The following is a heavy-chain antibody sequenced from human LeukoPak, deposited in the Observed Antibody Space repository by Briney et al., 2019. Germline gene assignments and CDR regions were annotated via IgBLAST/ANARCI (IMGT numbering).Heavy chain of an antibody. J-gene: IGHJ6*03. D-gene: IGHD2-15*01. CDR2: TRNKANSYTT. V-gene: IGHV3-72*01. CDR3: ARVKVGGHYYMDV. CDR1: GFTFSDHY. Sequence: PGGSLRLSCAASGFTFSDHYMDWVRQAPGKGLEWVGRTRNKANSYTTEYAESVKGRITISRDDSKKSLYLQMNSLKTEDTAVYYCARVKVGGHYYMDVWGKGTTVTVSS.